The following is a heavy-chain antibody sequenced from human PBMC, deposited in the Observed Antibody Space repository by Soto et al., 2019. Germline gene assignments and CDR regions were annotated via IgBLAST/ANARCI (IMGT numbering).Heavy chain of an antibody. CDR1: GFSFSEYG. J-gene: IGHJ1*01. V-gene: IGHV3-23*04. CDR3: AKRRLNTITSLSDF. CDR2: ISGNKMNT. Sequence: EIQLVESGGGLAQPGGSLRLSWLASGFSFSEYGMSWVRQTPQKTLEWVASISGNKMNTCYPDSVKGRFFISRDNSDNTIHLQMNSLRDDDTAIYYCAKRRLNTITSLSDFWGQGVQVTVSS. D-gene: IGHD2-2*01.